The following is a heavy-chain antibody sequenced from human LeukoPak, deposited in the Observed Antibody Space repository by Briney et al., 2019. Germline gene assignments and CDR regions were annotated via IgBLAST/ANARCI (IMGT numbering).Heavy chain of an antibody. V-gene: IGHV3-7*01. D-gene: IGHD3-3*01. CDR2: IKQDGSEK. CDR1: GFTFSSYW. Sequence: PGGSLRLSCAASGFTFSSYWMSWVRQAPGKGLEWVANIKQDGSEKYYVDSVKGRFTISRDNAKNSLYLQMNSLRAEDTAVYYCARRGQGRITIFGVVIGGLDYWGQGTLVTVSS. J-gene: IGHJ4*02. CDR3: ARRGQGRITIFGVVIGGLDY.